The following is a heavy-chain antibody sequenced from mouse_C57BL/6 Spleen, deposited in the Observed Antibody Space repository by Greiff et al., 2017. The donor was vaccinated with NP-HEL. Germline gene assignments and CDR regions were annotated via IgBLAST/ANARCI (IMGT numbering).Heavy chain of an antibody. V-gene: IGHV1-15*01. D-gene: IGHD2-4*01. CDR2: IDPETGGT. Sequence: QVQLQQSGAELVRPGASVTLSCKASGYTFTDYEMHWVKQTPVHGLEWIGAIDPETGGTAYNQKFKGKAILTADKSSSTAYMELRSLTSEDSAVYYCTREGFYYDYDGFAYWGQGTLVTVSA. CDR1: GYTFTDYE. CDR3: TREGFYYDYDGFAY. J-gene: IGHJ3*01.